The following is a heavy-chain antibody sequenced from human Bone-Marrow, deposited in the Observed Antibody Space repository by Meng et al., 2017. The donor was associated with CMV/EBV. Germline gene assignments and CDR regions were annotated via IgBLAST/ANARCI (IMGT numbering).Heavy chain of an antibody. CDR3: ARGQFLEFDC. CDR2: INHSGST. J-gene: IGHJ4*02. Sequence: GSLRLSCAVYGGSFSGYYWSWIRQPPGKGLEWIGEINHSGSTNYNPSLKSRVTISVDTSKNQFSLKLSSVTAADTAVYYCARGQFLEFDCWGQGTLVTVSS. D-gene: IGHD3-3*01. CDR1: GGSFSGYY. V-gene: IGHV4-34*01.